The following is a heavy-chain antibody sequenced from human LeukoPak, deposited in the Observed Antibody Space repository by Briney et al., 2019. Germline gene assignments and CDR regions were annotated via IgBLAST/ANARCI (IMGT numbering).Heavy chain of an antibody. Sequence: ASVKVSCKASGGTFSSYAISWVRQAPGQGLEWMGGIIPIFGTANYAQKFQGRVTITTDESTSTAYMELSSLRSEDTAVYYCARGVRWRTLGYCSSTSCPGAFDIWGQGTMVTVSS. CDR1: GGTFSSYA. CDR3: ARGVRWRTLGYCSSTSCPGAFDI. J-gene: IGHJ3*02. D-gene: IGHD2-2*01. V-gene: IGHV1-69*05. CDR2: IIPIFGTA.